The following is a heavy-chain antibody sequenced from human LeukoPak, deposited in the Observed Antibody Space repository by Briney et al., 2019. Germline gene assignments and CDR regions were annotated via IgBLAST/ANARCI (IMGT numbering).Heavy chain of an antibody. V-gene: IGHV5-51*01. Sequence: GGSLKISCKASGYSFVNYWIGWVRQMPGKGLEWGGMIYPGDSDIRYSPSFQGQVTISADKSISTAYLQWSSLKASDTAMYYCTRHQSWPNWYFDLWGRGPLVTVSS. CDR3: TRHQSWPNWYFDL. J-gene: IGHJ2*01. CDR1: GYSFVNYW. CDR2: IYPGDSDI. D-gene: IGHD3-10*01.